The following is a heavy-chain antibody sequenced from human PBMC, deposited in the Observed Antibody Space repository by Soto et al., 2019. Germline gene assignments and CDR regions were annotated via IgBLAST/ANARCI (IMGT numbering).Heavy chain of an antibody. J-gene: IGHJ4*02. Sequence: SETLSLTCAVYGGSFSGYYWSWIRQPPGKGLEWIGEINHSGSTNYNPSLKSRVTISVDTSKNQFSLKLSSVTAADTAVYYCARGRYCSSTSCYVQASPEIDYWGQGTLVTVS. V-gene: IGHV4-34*01. CDR1: GGSFSGYY. D-gene: IGHD2-2*01. CDR2: INHSGST. CDR3: ARGRYCSSTSCYVQASPEIDY.